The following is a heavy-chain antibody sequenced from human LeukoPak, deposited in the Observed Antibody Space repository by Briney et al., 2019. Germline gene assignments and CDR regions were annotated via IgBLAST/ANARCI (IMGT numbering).Heavy chain of an antibody. CDR1: GGSIRGYY. CDR2: IYSSGST. CDR3: ASFYCSGGSCYQYYSYYYMDV. V-gene: IGHV4-59*01. J-gene: IGHJ6*03. D-gene: IGHD2-15*01. Sequence: PSETLSLTCNVSGGSIRGYYWSWIRQPPGKGLEWIGYIYSSGSTNYNPSLKSRVAMSVDTSKNQFSLKVSSVTAADTAVYYCASFYCSGGSCYQYYSYYYMDVWGKGTTVTISS.